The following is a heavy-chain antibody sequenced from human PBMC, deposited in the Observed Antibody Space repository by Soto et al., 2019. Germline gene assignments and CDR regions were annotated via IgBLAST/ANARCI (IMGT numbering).Heavy chain of an antibody. D-gene: IGHD3-3*01. CDR2: IKQDGSEK. J-gene: IGHJ4*02. V-gene: IGHV3-7*01. CDR1: GFTFSSYW. CDR3: ARDWGVFGVAPGDY. Sequence: GGSLRLSCAASGFTFSSYWMSWVRQAPGKGLEWVANIKQDGSEKHYVDSVKGRFTISRDNAKNSLYLQMNSLRAEDTAVYYCARDWGVFGVAPGDYWGQGTLVTVSS.